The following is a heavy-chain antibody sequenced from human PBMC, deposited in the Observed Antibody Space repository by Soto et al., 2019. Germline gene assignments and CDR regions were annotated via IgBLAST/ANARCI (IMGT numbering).Heavy chain of an antibody. V-gene: IGHV3-9*01. D-gene: IGHD6-6*01. CDR3: AKDIYSSSAGQDY. CDR2: ISWNGGNI. CDR1: GFTFDDYA. J-gene: IGHJ4*02. Sequence: EVQLVESGGGLVQPGRSLRLSCAASGFTFDDYAMHWVRQAPGKGLEWVSGISWNGGNIGYADSVKGRFTISRDNAKNALFLQMNSLRADDTALYFCAKDIYSSSAGQDYWGQGTPFTVSS.